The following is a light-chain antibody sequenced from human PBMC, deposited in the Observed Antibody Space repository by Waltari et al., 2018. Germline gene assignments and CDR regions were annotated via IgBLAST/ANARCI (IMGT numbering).Light chain of an antibody. V-gene: IGLV1-36*01. CDR3: AAWDDSLNGWV. CDR1: ISNMRYNG. CDR2: YDN. Sequence: QSALTQPPSVSEALRQRVTMSCSGSISNMRYNGVNWYQLPPGKPPKLLIYYDNVLSSGVSDRFSASKSGTSASLAISGLQSDDEAEYYCAAWDDSLNGWVFGGGTKLTVL. J-gene: IGLJ3*02.